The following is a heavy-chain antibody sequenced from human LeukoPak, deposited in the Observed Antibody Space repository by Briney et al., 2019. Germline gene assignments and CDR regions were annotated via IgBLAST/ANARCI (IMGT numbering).Heavy chain of an antibody. J-gene: IGHJ4*02. CDR1: GFTLGDYA. D-gene: IGHD6-19*01. CDR3: VRRGTGWPFDY. Sequence: GGSLRLSCTVSGFTLGDYAMSWFRQAPGKGLEWVGLIRSKAYGGTTEYAASVKGRFTISRDDSKSIAYLQMNSLRTDDTAVYYCVRRGTGWPFDYWGQGTLVTVSS. CDR2: IRSKAYGGTT. V-gene: IGHV3-49*03.